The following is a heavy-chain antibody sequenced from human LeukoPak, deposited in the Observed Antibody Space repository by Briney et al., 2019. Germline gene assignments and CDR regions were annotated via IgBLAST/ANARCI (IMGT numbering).Heavy chain of an antibody. V-gene: IGHV4-59*01. CDR2: IYYSGST. Sequence: SETLSLTCTVSGGSISSYYWSWIRQPPGKGLEWIGYIYYSGSTNYNPSLKSRVTISVDTSKNQFSLKLSSVTAADTAVYYCARDRRYDFWSGYDAFGTWGQGTMVTVSS. CDR3: ARDRRYDFWSGYDAFGT. D-gene: IGHD3-3*01. J-gene: IGHJ3*02. CDR1: GGSISSYY.